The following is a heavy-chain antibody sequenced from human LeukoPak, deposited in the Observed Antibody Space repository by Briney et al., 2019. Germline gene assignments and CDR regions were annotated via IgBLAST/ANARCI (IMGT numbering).Heavy chain of an antibody. CDR3: ARAGDYGDYVGWFDP. J-gene: IGHJ5*02. Sequence: SETLSLTCTVSGGSISSYYWSWIRQPAGKGLEWIGLIYTSGSTNYNPSLKSRVTMSVDTSKKQFSLKLTSVTAADTAVYYCARAGDYGDYVGWFDPWGQGTLVTVSS. D-gene: IGHD4-17*01. CDR1: GGSISSYY. CDR2: IYTSGST. V-gene: IGHV4-4*07.